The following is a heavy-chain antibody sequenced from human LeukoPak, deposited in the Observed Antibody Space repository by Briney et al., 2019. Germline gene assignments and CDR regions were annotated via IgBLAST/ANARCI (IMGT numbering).Heavy chain of an antibody. CDR1: GYTFTGYY. Sequence: ASVKVSCKASGYTFTGYYMHWVRQAPGQGLEWMGWINPNSGGTNYAQKFQGRVTMTRDTSTSTVYMELSSLRSEDTAVYYCARDSQNVLRYFGWSQGDVYYGMDVWGQGTTVTVSS. J-gene: IGHJ6*02. D-gene: IGHD3-9*01. V-gene: IGHV1-2*02. CDR2: INPNSGGT. CDR3: ARDSQNVLRYFGWSQGDVYYGMDV.